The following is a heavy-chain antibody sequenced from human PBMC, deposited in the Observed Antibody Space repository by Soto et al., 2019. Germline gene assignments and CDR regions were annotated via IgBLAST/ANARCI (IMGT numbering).Heavy chain of an antibody. Sequence: EAQVLESGGGLAQPGGSLRLSCLASGFTFSTYLMGWVRQAPGKGLEWVSGISGAGGSTSYADSVKGRFTISRDNSKNTLYLQMNSLRAEDTAVYYCTKGWGDYWGQGTLVTVSS. CDR2: ISGAGGST. J-gene: IGHJ4*02. CDR1: GFTFSTYL. CDR3: TKGWGDY. V-gene: IGHV3-23*01. D-gene: IGHD3-16*01.